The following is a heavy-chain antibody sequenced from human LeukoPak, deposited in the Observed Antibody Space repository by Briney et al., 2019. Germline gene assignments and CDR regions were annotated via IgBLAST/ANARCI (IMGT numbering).Heavy chain of an antibody. J-gene: IGHJ3*02. CDR3: ASGDYGDYVDAFDI. D-gene: IGHD4-17*01. Sequence: GGSLRLSCAASGFTFSSYWMSWVRQAPGKGLEWVANIKQDGSEKYYVDSAKGRFTISRDNAKNSLYLQMNSLRAEDTAVYYCASGDYGDYVDAFDIWGQGTMVTVSS. V-gene: IGHV3-7*01. CDR1: GFTFSSYW. CDR2: IKQDGSEK.